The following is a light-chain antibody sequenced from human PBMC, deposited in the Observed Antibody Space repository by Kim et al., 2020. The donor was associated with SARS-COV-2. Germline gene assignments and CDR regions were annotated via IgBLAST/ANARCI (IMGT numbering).Light chain of an antibody. CDR3: SSYTGSSTLGV. CDR2: DVT. J-gene: IGLJ3*02. CDR1: SSDVGGYNY. V-gene: IGLV2-14*03. Sequence: QSITLSCTGTSSDVGGYNYVSWFQQHPGKAPKLMIYDVTNRPSGVSNRFSGSKSGNTASLTISGLQAEDEADYYCSSYTGSSTLGVFGGGTRLTVL.